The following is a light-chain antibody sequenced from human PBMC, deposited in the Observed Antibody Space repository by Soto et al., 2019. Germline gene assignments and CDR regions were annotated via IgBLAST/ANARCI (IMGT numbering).Light chain of an antibody. CDR2: EVR. J-gene: IGLJ1*01. V-gene: IGLV2-23*02. CDR1: SSDVGSYNV. CDR3: CSYAGSSSAYV. Sequence: QSVLTQPAAVSGSPGQSITISCTGTSSDVGSYNVVSLYQQHPGKAPKLLIYEVRKRPSGVSDRSSGSKYGNTASLTISGLQAEDEADYHCCSYAGSSSAYVFGTGTKVTVL.